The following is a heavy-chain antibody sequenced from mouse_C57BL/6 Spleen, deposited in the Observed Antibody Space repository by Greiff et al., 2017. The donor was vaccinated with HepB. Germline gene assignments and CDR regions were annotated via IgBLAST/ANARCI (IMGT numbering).Heavy chain of an antibody. D-gene: IGHD3-2*02. Sequence: QVQLQQPGAELVKPGASVKLSCKASGYTFTSYWMHWVKQRPGQGLEWIGMIHPNSGSTNYNEKFKSKATLTVAKSSSTAYMQLSSLTSEDSAVYYCARWGLRLPLDYWGQGTTLTVSS. CDR2: IHPNSGST. V-gene: IGHV1-64*01. J-gene: IGHJ2*01. CDR3: ARWGLRLPLDY. CDR1: GYTFTSYW.